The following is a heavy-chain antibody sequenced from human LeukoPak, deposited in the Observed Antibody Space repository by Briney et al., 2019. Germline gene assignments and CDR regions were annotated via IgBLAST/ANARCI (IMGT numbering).Heavy chain of an antibody. CDR1: GSTVSNNY. CDR3: ARALTVLTYWEN. J-gene: IGHJ4*02. D-gene: IGHD1-26*01. Sequence: GGSLRLSCAASGSTVSNNYMSWIRQAPGKGLEWVSALYSGGKTYYADSVRGRFSISGDNSKNTLYLQMNSLTPEDTGVYYCARALTVLTYWENWGQGTLVIVSS. V-gene: IGHV3-66*02. CDR2: LYSGGKT.